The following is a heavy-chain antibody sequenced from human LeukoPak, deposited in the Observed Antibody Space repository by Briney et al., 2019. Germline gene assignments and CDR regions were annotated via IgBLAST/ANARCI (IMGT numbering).Heavy chain of an antibody. D-gene: IGHD3-9*01. CDR2: IWYDGGNK. Sequence: PGRCLRFSCAASGLTFSSYGMRWVRQAPGKGLGWVALIWYDGGNKFYADSVRGRFTISRDNSKNTLYLQMNSLRAEDTAVYYCARGPADYYTLLTAYVPFDYWGQGTLVSVSS. V-gene: IGHV3-33*01. CDR3: ARGPADYYTLLTAYVPFDY. J-gene: IGHJ4*02. CDR1: GLTFSSYG.